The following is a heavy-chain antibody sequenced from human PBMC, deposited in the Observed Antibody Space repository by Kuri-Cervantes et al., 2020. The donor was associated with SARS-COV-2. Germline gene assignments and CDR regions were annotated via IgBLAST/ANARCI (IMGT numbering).Heavy chain of an antibody. Sequence: SGPTQMKPTQTLTLTCTFSGFSLSTSGVGVGWIRQPPGKALEWLALIYWDDDKFYSTSLKSRLTITKGTSKNQVVLTMTNMDPVDTATYYCAHRGYSSSWFDEYFDYWGQGTLVTVSS. D-gene: IGHD6-13*01. V-gene: IGHV2-5*02. CDR2: IYWDDDK. CDR3: AHRGYSSSWFDEYFDY. CDR1: GFSLSTSGVG. J-gene: IGHJ4*02.